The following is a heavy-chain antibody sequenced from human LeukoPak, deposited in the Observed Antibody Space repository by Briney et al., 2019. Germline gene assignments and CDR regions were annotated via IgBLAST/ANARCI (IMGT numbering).Heavy chain of an antibody. Sequence: SETLSLTCTVSGASINNYYWSWVRQPPLKGLEWIGYIYSTGDTSYNPSLESRVSISMDTSKNHFSLEITPVTAADTAVYYCARGSRVYDRSGFHTWHDYWGHGTLVTVSS. CDR2: IYSTGDT. V-gene: IGHV4-59*01. CDR3: ARGSRVYDRSGFHTWHDY. CDR1: GASINNYY. J-gene: IGHJ4*03. D-gene: IGHD3-22*01.